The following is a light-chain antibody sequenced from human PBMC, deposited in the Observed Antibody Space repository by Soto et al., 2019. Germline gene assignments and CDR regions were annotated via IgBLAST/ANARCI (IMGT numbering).Light chain of an antibody. Sequence: QSALTQPPSASGSPGQSVTISCTGTSSDVGAYNFVSWFQQHPGKAPKLMIYDVSKRPSGVPDRFSGSKSDNTASLTVYGLQAEDEADYYCQSYDSSLSGYVVFGGGTKLTVL. CDR1: SSDVGAYNF. CDR2: DVS. V-gene: IGLV2-8*01. J-gene: IGLJ2*01. CDR3: QSYDSSLSGYVV.